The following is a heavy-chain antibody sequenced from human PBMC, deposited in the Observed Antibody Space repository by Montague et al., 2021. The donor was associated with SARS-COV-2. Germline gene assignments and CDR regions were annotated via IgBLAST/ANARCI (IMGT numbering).Heavy chain of an antibody. CDR1: GGSISSSSHY. CDR3: ARLVWFGELSSENWFDP. D-gene: IGHD3-10*01. V-gene: IGHV4-39*01. CDR2: IDYIGXT. Sequence: SETLSLTCTVSGGSISSSSHYWGWIRQPPGKGLEWIGSIDYIGXTXYXXXXKXRVTISVDTSKNQFSLKLNSVTAADTAVYYCARLVWFGELSSENWFDPWGQGTLVTVSS. J-gene: IGHJ5*02.